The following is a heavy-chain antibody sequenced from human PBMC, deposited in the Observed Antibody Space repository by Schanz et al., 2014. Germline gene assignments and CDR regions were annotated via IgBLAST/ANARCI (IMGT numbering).Heavy chain of an antibody. V-gene: IGHV4-4*07. J-gene: IGHJ5*01. Sequence: QVQLQESGPGLVKPSETLSLRCTFSSGSITSYYGNWIRQPAGKGLEWIGRIFASGSPTYNPSLGGRVTMSVDTSKNQFSLTLTSVTAADTAVYYCATGGYGGNSWFDSWSQGTVVTVSS. CDR2: IFASGSP. D-gene: IGHD6-25*01. CDR3: ATGGYGGNSWFDS. CDR1: SGSITSYY.